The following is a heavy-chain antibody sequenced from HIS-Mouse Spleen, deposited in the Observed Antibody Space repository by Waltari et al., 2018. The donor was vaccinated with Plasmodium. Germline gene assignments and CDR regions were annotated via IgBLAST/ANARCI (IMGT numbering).Heavy chain of an antibody. V-gene: IGHV3-53*01. J-gene: IGHJ3*02. CDR2: IYSGGIT. D-gene: IGHD6-6*01. CDR1: GFTVSSNY. CDR3: ARGMKSSSSAFDI. Sequence: EVQLVESGGGLIQPGGSLRLSCAASGFTVSSNYMSWVRRAPGKGRDWVSVIYSGGITYYADSGKGRFTISRDNSKNTLYLQMNSLRAEDTAVYYCARGMKSSSSAFDIWGQGTMVTVSS.